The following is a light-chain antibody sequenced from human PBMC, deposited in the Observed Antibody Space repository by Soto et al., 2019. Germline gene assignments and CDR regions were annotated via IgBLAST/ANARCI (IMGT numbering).Light chain of an antibody. Sequence: EIVMTQSPATLSASPGERATLSCRASQSVSSNLAWYQQKPGQAPRLLIYGASTRATGIPASFSGSGSVTEFTLTISSLQSEDFAVYYCQQYNNWPFPFGPGTKVDI. CDR3: QQYNNWPFP. CDR2: GAS. J-gene: IGKJ3*01. CDR1: QSVSSN. V-gene: IGKV3-15*01.